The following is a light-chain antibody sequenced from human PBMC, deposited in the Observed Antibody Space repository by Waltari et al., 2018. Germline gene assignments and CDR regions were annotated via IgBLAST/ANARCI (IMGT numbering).Light chain of an antibody. J-gene: IGKJ1*01. CDR1: QSVGRS. CDR3: QHYVWFPAT. CDR2: GTS. V-gene: IGKV3-20*01. Sequence: ETVLTQSQGTLSLSPGERATLSCSASQSVGRSLAWYQQKPGQAPSLLIYGTSSRATGIPDRFSGSGSGTDFSLTISRLEQEDFAVYYCQHYVWFPATFGQGTKVEIK.